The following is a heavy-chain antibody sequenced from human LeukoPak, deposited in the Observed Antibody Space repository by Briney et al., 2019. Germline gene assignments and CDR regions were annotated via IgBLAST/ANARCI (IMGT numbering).Heavy chain of an antibody. V-gene: IGHV3-7*01. D-gene: IGHD2-2*01. CDR3: ARAGYCSSTSCYPLDY. CDR1: GFTFSNYW. J-gene: IGHJ4*02. Sequence: GGSLRLSCVASGFTFSNYWMYWVRQAPGKGLEWLANINQDGGAKYYVDSVKGRFTISRDNAKNSLYLQMNSLRAENTAVYYCARAGYCSSTSCYPLDYWGQGTLVTVSS. CDR2: INQDGGAK.